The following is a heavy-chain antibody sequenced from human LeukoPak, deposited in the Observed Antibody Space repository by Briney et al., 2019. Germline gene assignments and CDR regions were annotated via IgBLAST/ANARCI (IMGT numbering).Heavy chain of an antibody. Sequence: PSETLSLTCAVYGGSFSGYYWSWIRQPPGKGLEWIGEINHSGSTNYNPSLKSRVTISVDKSKNQFSLKLSSVTAADTAVYYCARYGVVGATFDYWGQGTLVTVSS. V-gene: IGHV4-34*01. CDR2: INHSGST. D-gene: IGHD1-26*01. CDR1: GGSFSGYY. J-gene: IGHJ4*02. CDR3: ARYGVVGATFDY.